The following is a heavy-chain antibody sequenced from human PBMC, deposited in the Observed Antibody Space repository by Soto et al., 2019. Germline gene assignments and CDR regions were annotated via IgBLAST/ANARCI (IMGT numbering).Heavy chain of an antibody. CDR2: IYYTGSI. CDR3: ETRGNARGYIDY. D-gene: IGHD5-18*01. V-gene: IGHV4-59*01. Sequence: SETLSLTCTVSGGSISSSYWSWIRQPPGKGLEWIGYIYYTGSINYNPSLKSRVTISVDTSKNQLSLNLSSVTAADTAAYHCETRGNARGYIDYWGRGTLVTVSS. J-gene: IGHJ4*02. CDR1: GGSISSSY.